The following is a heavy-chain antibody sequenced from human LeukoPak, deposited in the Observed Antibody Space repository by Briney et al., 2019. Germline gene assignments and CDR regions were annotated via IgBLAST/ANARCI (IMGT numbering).Heavy chain of an antibody. J-gene: IGHJ4*02. V-gene: IGHV4-61*02. Sequence: SETLSLTSTVAGGSITSGRYYWSWIRQPAWKGLEWIGRIYTSGSTNYNPSLKSRVTISVDTSKNQFSLKLSSVTAADTAVYYCARTYSSEDDYWGQGTLVTVSS. CDR1: GGSITSGRYY. D-gene: IGHD1-14*01. CDR3: ARTYSSEDDY. CDR2: IYTSGST.